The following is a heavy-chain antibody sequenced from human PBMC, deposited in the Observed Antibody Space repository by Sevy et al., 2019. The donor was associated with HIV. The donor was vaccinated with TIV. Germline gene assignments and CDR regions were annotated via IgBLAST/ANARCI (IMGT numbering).Heavy chain of an antibody. J-gene: IGHJ4*02. V-gene: IGHV1-69*13. Sequence: ASVKVSCRTFGGTFRSYIIAWMRQAPGQGLEWMGGIITSAGKVNYAQKFRGRVTITADDSTSTTYMEMSSLRSEDTAIYYCSRVYSCGSACYYFDYWGQGTLVTVSS. CDR2: IITSAGKV. CDR3: SRVYSCGSACYYFDY. CDR1: GGTFRSYI. D-gene: IGHD2-21*02.